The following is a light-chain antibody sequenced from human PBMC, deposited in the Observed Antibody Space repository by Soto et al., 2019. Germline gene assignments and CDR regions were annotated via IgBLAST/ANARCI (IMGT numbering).Light chain of an antibody. Sequence: EIVLTQSPAXLSLSPGERATLSCRASQSVSRYLAWYQQKPGQAPRLLIYDASNRATGIPARFSGSGSGTDFTLTISSLEPXDFAVYYCQQRSDWPSTFGGXTKVQIK. CDR2: DAS. J-gene: IGKJ4*01. V-gene: IGKV3-11*01. CDR3: QQRSDWPST. CDR1: QSVSRY.